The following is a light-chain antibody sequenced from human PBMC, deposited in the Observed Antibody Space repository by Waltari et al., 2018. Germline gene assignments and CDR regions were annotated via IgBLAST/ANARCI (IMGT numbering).Light chain of an antibody. CDR3: AAWDDSLNGHWV. V-gene: IGLV1-44*01. CDR2: RSD. CDR1: TSIFGSNL. Sequence: QSLLTPPPSASGTPGQRVTISCSGRTSIFGSNLVTWSQQLPGKAPKPLIYRSDQRPAGVPDRFSGSKSGTSASLAISGLQSEDEADYYCAAWDDSLNGHWVFGGGTKVTVL. J-gene: IGLJ3*02.